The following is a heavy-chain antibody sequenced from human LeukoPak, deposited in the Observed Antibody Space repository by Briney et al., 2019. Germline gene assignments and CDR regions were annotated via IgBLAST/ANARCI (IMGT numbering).Heavy chain of an antibody. J-gene: IGHJ3*02. CDR1: GFTFSGSG. CDR2: IRYDGSNK. CDR3: ANLDPGAFDI. Sequence: GGSLRLSCAASGFTFSGSGMHWVRQAPGKGLEWVAFIRYDGSNKYYADSVKGRFTISRDNSKNTLYLQMNSLRAEDTAVYYCANLDPGAFDIWGQGTMVTVSS. V-gene: IGHV3-30*02. D-gene: IGHD3-9*01.